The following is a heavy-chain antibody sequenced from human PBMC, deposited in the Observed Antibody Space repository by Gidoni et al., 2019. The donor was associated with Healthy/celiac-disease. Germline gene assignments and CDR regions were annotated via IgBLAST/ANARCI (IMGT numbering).Heavy chain of an antibody. CDR1: GGSFRAYY. V-gene: IGHV4-34*01. Sequence: VQLQQWGAGLLKPSETLSLTCAVYGGSFRAYYWSWTRQPPRKGLEWIGEINHSGSTNYNPSLKSRVTISVDTSKNQFSLKLSSVTAADTAVYYCARERGRKSGSGSYYMDVWGKGTTVTVSS. CDR3: ARERGRKSGSGSYYMDV. CDR2: INHSGST. J-gene: IGHJ6*03. D-gene: IGHD3-22*01.